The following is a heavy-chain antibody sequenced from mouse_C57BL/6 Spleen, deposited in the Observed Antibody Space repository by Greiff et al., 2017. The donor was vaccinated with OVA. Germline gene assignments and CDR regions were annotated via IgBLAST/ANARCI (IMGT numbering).Heavy chain of an antibody. CDR1: GYSITSGYY. J-gene: IGHJ2*01. V-gene: IGHV3-6*01. Sequence: ESGPGLVKPSQSLSLTCSVTGYSITSGYYWNWIRQFPGNKLEWMGYISYDGSNNYNPSLKNRISITRDTSKNQFFLKLNSVTTEDTATYYCAREGVAYYFDYWGQGTTLTVSS. D-gene: IGHD1-1*02. CDR3: AREGVAYYFDY. CDR2: ISYDGSN.